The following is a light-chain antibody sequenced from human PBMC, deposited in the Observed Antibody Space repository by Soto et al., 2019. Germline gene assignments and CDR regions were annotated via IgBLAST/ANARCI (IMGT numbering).Light chain of an antibody. CDR2: RAS. V-gene: IGKV3-20*01. Sequence: EIVLTQSAGTLSLSPGERATLSCRASQSVRSNYLAWYQQKPGQAPKVLIYRASSRATGIPDRFSGSGSGTDFTLTISRLEPEDFAVYYCQQYGSSPLTFGGGTKVEIK. CDR1: QSVRSNY. J-gene: IGKJ4*01. CDR3: QQYGSSPLT.